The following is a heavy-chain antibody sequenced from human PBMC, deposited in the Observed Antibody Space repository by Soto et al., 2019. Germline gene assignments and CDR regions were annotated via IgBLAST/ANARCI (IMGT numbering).Heavy chain of an antibody. D-gene: IGHD5-12*01. V-gene: IGHV4-39*01. Sequence: SETLSLTCTVSGGSISSSSYYWGWIRQPPGKGLEWIGSIYYSGSTYYNPSLKSRVTISVDTSKNQFSLKLSSVTAADTAVYYCAMHSGYDPFDYWGQGTLVTVSS. J-gene: IGHJ4*02. CDR2: IYYSGST. CDR1: GGSISSSSYY. CDR3: AMHSGYDPFDY.